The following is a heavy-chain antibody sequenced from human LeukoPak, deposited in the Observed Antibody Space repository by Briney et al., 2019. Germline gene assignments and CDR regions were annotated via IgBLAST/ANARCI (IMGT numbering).Heavy chain of an antibody. CDR3: ANSRYSSGWYYFDY. D-gene: IGHD6-19*01. J-gene: IGHJ4*02. CDR1: GFTFSSYG. CDR2: ISYDGSNK. V-gene: IGHV3-30*18. Sequence: PGGSLRLSCAASGFTFSSYGMHWVRQAPGKGLEWAAVISYDGSNKYYADSVKGRFTISRDNSKNTLYLQMNSLRAEDTAVYYCANSRYSSGWYYFDYWGQGTLVTVSS.